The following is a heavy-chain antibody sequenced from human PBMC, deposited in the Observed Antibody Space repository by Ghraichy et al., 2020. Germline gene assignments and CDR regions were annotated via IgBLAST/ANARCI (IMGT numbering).Heavy chain of an antibody. D-gene: IGHD7-27*01. CDR2: ISSDGNKK. CDR1: GFTFSAYS. V-gene: IGHV3-30-3*01. J-gene: IGHJ4*02. CDR3: AREKTGAGYFDY. Sequence: GGSLRLSCAASGFTFSAYSMHWVRQAPGKGLEWVTVISSDGNKKYYADSVKGRFTISRDNSKSTLSVQMNGLSAEDTAVYYCAREKTGAGYFDYWGQGTLVTVSS.